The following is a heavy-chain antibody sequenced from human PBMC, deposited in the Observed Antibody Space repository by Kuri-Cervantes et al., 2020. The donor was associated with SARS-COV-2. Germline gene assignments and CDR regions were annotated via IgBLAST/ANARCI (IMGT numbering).Heavy chain of an antibody. V-gene: IGHV1-2*06. Sequence: ATVKVSCKASGYTFTSYGISWARQAPGQGLEWMGRINPNSGGTNYAQKFQGRVTMTRDTSISTAYMELSRLRSDDTAVYYCARDPGGLDAFDIWGQGTMVTVSS. CDR1: GYTFTSYG. CDR3: ARDPGGLDAFDI. CDR2: INPNSGGT. J-gene: IGHJ3*02. D-gene: IGHD4-23*01.